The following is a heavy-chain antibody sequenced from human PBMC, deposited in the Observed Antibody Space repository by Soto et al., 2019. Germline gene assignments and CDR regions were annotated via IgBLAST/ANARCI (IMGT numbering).Heavy chain of an antibody. V-gene: IGHV3-53*01. CDR1: GFSVGGNY. J-gene: IGHJ4*02. CDR2: IYSGGNP. CDR3: ARGPNSDC. Sequence: PGGSLRLSCAASGFSVGGNYMSWVRQALGKGLELFSLIYSGGNPFYADSMRGRFTLSRDNSNNMLYLQMDSLRAEDTAVYYCARGPNSDCWGQGT. D-gene: IGHD2-21*01.